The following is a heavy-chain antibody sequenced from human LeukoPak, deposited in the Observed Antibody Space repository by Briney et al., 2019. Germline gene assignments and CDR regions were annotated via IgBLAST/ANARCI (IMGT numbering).Heavy chain of an antibody. CDR1: GFTVRSNY. CDR3: ARGGGYDRDWFDP. D-gene: IGHD5-12*01. CDR2: IYSGDST. V-gene: IGHV3-53*01. J-gene: IGHJ5*02. Sequence: GGSLRLSCAASGFTVRSNYMSWVRQAPGKGLEWVSDIYSGDSTHYADSVKGRFTISRDNFKNTLYLQMNSLRAEDTAVYYCARGGGYDRDWFDPWGQGTLVTVSS.